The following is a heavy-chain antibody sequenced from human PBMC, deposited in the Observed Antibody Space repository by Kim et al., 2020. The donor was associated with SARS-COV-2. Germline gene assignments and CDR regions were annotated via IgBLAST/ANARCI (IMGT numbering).Heavy chain of an antibody. CDR3: ARVPPDWLLPYYYYYGMDV. D-gene: IGHD3-9*01. V-gene: IGHV4-39*07. CDR2: IYYSGST. CDR1: GGSISSSSYY. Sequence: SETLSLTCTVSGGSISSSSYYWGWIRQPPGKGLEWIGSIYYSGSTYYNPSLKSRVTISVDTSKNQFSLKLSSVTAADTAVYYCARVPPDWLLPYYYYYGMDVWGQGTTVTVSS. J-gene: IGHJ6*02.